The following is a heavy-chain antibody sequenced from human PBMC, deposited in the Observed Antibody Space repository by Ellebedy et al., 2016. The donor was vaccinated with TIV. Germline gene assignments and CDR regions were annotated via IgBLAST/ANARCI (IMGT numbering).Heavy chain of an antibody. D-gene: IGHD6-13*01. Sequence: MPSETLSLTCTVSGASISTFSDFWGWIRQPPGKGLEWIGSLYYSGSAYYNPSLKSRVTISVDRSKNQFSLNVTSVTAAETAVYYCARGGAAGSSDYYYGMDVWGQGTTVTVSS. V-gene: IGHV4-39*01. CDR3: ARGGAAGSSDYYYGMDV. J-gene: IGHJ6*02. CDR1: GASISTFSDF. CDR2: LYYSGSA.